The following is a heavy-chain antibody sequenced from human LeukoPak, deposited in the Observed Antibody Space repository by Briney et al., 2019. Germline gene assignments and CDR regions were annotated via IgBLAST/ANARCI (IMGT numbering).Heavy chain of an antibody. J-gene: IGHJ4*02. CDR1: GGSFSGCY. Sequence: NSSETLSLTCAVYGGSFSGCYWSWIRQPPGKGLEWIGEINHSGSTNYNPSLKSRVTISVDTSKNQFSLKLSSVTAADTAVYYCARGKGYSYGYGFHYWGQGTLVTVSS. V-gene: IGHV4-34*01. CDR3: ARGKGYSYGYGFHY. CDR2: INHSGST. D-gene: IGHD5-18*01.